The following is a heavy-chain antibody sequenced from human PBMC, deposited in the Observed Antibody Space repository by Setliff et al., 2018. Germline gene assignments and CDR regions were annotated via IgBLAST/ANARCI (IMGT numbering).Heavy chain of an antibody. V-gene: IGHV4-59*01. J-gene: IGHJ3*02. D-gene: IGHD5-12*01. CDR1: IREYY. CDR2: LYYNGGT. CDR3: VRDIYFDGGYATGLGALDI. Sequence: IREYYWSWVRQPPGKGLEWIGNLYYNGGTSHNPSFEDRVSISRDTSKNQFSLTVQSVTAADTAVYYCVRDIYFDGGYATGLGALDIWGQGTLVTVSS.